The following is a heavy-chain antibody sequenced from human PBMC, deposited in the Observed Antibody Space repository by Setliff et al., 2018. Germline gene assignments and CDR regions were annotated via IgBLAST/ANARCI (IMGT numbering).Heavy chain of an antibody. CDR2: IYYSGST. V-gene: IGHV4-61*01. Sequence: PSETLSLTCTVSDDSISSRHYYWSWIRQPPGKGLEWIGYIYYSGSTNYNPSLKSRVTISVDTSKNQFSLKLSSVTAADTAVYYCARGGYYNFWSGSSWFDPWGQGTLVTVSS. CDR3: ARGGYYNFWSGSSWFDP. CDR1: DDSISSRHYY. J-gene: IGHJ5*02. D-gene: IGHD3-3*01.